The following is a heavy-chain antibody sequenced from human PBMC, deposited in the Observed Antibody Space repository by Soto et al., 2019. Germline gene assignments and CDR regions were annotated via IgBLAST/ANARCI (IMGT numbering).Heavy chain of an antibody. J-gene: IGHJ6*02. Sequence: SETLSLTCTVSGGSISSYYWSWIRQPPGKGLEWIGYIYYSGSTNYNPSLKSRVTISVDTSKNQFSLKLSSVTAADTAVYYCARVGAGGGYDFWSGYYSDYYYYGMDVWGQGTTVT. CDR3: ARVGAGGGYDFWSGYYSDYYYYGMDV. V-gene: IGHV4-59*01. CDR1: GGSISSYY. D-gene: IGHD3-3*01. CDR2: IYYSGST.